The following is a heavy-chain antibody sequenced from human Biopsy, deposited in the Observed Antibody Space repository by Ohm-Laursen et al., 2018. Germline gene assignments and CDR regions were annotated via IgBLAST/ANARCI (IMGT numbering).Heavy chain of an antibody. D-gene: IGHD3-9*01. J-gene: IGHJ1*01. V-gene: IGHV1-69*06. CDR1: GGTFSNYG. Sequence: SSVKVSCKASGGTFSNYGVNWVQQAPGQGLEWLGGNIPILGTGNYAQKFQDRVTVAADTSTSTATMELRSLRSDDTAVYYCATKLTGYFHHWGQGTLVIVSS. CDR2: NIPILGTG. CDR3: ATKLTGYFHH.